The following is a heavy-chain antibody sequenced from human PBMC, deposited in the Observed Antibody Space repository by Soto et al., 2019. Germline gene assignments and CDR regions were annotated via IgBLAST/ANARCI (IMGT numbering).Heavy chain of an antibody. Sequence: PSETLSLTCDVSGGSFSENYWTWIRQYPGKGLEWIGYIYYSGSTNYNPSLKSRVTISVDASRSQFSLKLTSVTAADTALYYCAAGTLGAAWTTLDDWGQGTLVPVYS. J-gene: IGHJ4*02. CDR3: AAGTLGAAWTTLDD. CDR1: GGSFSENY. CDR2: IYYSGST. V-gene: IGHV4-59*03. D-gene: IGHD1-1*01.